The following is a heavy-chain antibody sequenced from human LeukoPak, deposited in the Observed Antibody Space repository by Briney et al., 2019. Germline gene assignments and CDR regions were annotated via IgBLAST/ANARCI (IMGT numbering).Heavy chain of an antibody. D-gene: IGHD6-13*01. CDR1: GGSFSGYY. V-gene: IGHV4-34*01. CDR2: INHSGST. CDR3: AIERYSSSWYGFFDY. J-gene: IGHJ4*02. Sequence: SETLSLTCAVYGGSFSGYYWSWIRQPPGKGLEWIGEINHSGSTNYNPSLKSRVTISVDTSKNQFSLKLSSVTAADTAVYYCAIERYSSSWYGFFDYWGQGTLVTVSS.